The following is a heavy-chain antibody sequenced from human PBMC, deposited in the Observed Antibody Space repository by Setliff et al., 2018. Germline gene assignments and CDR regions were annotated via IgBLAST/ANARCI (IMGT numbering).Heavy chain of an antibody. Sequence: ASVKVSCKASGYTFTGDYMHWVRQAPGQGLEWMGWINPNSGGTNYAQKFQGRVTMTRDTSISTANMELSRLRSDDTAVYYCARRGQVTMVRGVTAPASYYYYYMDVWGKGTTVTV. CDR1: GYTFTGDY. CDR3: ARRGQVTMVRGVTAPASYYYYYMDV. D-gene: IGHD3-10*01. CDR2: INPNSGGT. J-gene: IGHJ6*03. V-gene: IGHV1-2*02.